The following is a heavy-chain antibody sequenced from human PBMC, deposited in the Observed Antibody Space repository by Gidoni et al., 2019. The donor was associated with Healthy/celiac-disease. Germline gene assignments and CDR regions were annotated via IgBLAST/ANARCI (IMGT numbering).Heavy chain of an antibody. Sequence: QVQLQQWGAGLLKPSETLSLTCAVYGGSFSGYYWSWIRQPPGKGLEWIGEINHSGSTNYNPSLKSRVTISVDTSKNQFSLKLSSVTAADTAVYYCASLGDYYDSSGYHLFDYWGQGTLVTVSS. V-gene: IGHV4-34*01. CDR3: ASLGDYYDSSGYHLFDY. CDR1: GGSFSGYY. CDR2: INHSGST. J-gene: IGHJ4*02. D-gene: IGHD3-22*01.